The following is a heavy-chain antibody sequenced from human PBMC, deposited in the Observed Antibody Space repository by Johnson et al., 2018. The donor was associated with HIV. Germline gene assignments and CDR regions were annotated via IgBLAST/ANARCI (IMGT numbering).Heavy chain of an antibody. CDR1: GFPFSSYW. J-gene: IGHJ3*02. CDR3: ARDFATMIVGVRYAFDI. Sequence: LLLVESGGGLVQPGGSLRLSCAASGFPFSSYWMIWVRQAPGKGLEWVANIKQDGSEQYYVDSVKGRFTISRDNAKNSLYLQMNSLRAEDTAVYSCARDFATMIVGVRYAFDIWGQVTMVTVSA. CDR2: IKQDGSEQ. V-gene: IGHV3-7*04. D-gene: IGHD3-22*01.